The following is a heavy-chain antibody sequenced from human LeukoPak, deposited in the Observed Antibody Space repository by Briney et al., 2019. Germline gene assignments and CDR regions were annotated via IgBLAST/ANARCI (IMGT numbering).Heavy chain of an antibody. CDR1: GFTVSSNY. CDR3: ARLIHYYDSSGYYFDY. J-gene: IGHJ4*02. CDR2: IYSGGST. Sequence: PGGSLRLSCAASGFTVSSNYMSWVRQAPGKGLEWVSVIYSGGSTYYADSVKGRFTISRDNSKNTLYLQMNSLRAEDMAVYYCARLIHYYDSSGYYFDYWGQGTLVTVSS. D-gene: IGHD3-22*01. V-gene: IGHV3-53*01.